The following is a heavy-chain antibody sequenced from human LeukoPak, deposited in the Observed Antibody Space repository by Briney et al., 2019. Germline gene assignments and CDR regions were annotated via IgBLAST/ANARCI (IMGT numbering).Heavy chain of an antibody. CDR3: AREGIAVAGTISYYYYGMDV. CDR2: IYHSGST. V-gene: IGHV4-4*02. J-gene: IGHJ6*02. D-gene: IGHD6-19*01. CDR1: GGSISSSNW. Sequence: PSETLSLTCAVSGGSISSSNWWSRVRQPPGKGLEWIGEIYHSGSTNYNPSLKSRVTISVDKSKNQFSLKLSSVTAADTAVYYCAREGIAVAGTISYYYYGMDVWGQGTTVTVSS.